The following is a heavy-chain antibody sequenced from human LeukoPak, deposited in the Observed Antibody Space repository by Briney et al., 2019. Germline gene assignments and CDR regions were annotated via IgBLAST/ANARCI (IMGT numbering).Heavy chain of an antibody. CDR2: ISSSGSTI. D-gene: IGHD6-19*01. J-gene: IGHJ4*02. Sequence: PGGSLRLSCAASGFSFNSFEMSWVRQAPGKGLEWVSYISSSGSTIYYADSVKGRFTISRDNAKNSLYLQMNSLRAEDTAVYYCARGWYNSRYYCDYWGQGTLVTVSS. CDR3: ARGWYNSRYYCDY. V-gene: IGHV3-48*03. CDR1: GFSFNSFE.